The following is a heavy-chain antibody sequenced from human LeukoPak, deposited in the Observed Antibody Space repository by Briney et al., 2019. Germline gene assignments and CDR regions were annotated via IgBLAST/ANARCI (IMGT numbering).Heavy chain of an antibody. Sequence: SETLSLTCAVYGGSFSGYYWSWIRQPPGKGLEWIGEINHSGSTNYNPSLKSRVTISVDTFKNQFSLKLSSVTAADTAVYYCARGPKYYDILTGYAYNWFDPWGQGTLVTVSS. CDR3: ARGPKYYDILTGYAYNWFDP. V-gene: IGHV4-34*01. J-gene: IGHJ5*02. CDR1: GGSFSGYY. CDR2: INHSGST. D-gene: IGHD3-9*01.